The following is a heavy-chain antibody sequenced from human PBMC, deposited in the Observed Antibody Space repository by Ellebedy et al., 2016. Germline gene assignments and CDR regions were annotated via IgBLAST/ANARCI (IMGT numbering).Heavy chain of an antibody. CDR3: AREGGTGAASP. J-gene: IGHJ5*02. CDR2: INPSGGST. CDR1: GYTFTSYY. V-gene: IGHV1-46*03. D-gene: IGHD1-26*01. Sequence: ASVKVSCXASGYTFTSYYMHWVRQAPGQGLEWMGIINPSGGSTSYAQKFQGRVTMTRDTSTSTVYMELSSLRSEDTAVYYCAREGGTGAASPWGQGTLVTVSS.